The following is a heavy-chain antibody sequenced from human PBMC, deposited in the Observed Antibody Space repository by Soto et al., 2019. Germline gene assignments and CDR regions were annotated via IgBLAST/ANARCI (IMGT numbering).Heavy chain of an antibody. Sequence: ASVKVSCRASGSDFTAYDINWVRQASGQGLEWMGWMNPLLGATGFAQRFQGRVTMTRNTATGTASLDLTGLRSDDTALYYCGTGPSPRAPAGGTPYYFAMDVWGRGPTVTVSS. J-gene: IGHJ6*02. CDR2: MNPLLGAT. CDR1: GSDFTAYD. CDR3: GTGPSPRAPAGGTPYYFAMDV. D-gene: IGHD6-13*01. V-gene: IGHV1-8*02.